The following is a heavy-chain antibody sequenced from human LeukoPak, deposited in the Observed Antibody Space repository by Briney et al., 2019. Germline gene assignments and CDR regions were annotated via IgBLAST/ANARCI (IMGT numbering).Heavy chain of an antibody. CDR1: GFTFSSYW. Sequence: GGSLRLSCAASGFTFSSYWMHWVRQAPGKGLVWASRINSDGSSTSYADSVKGRFTISRDNAKNTLYLQMNSLRAEDTAVYYCARASYCGGDCYSRYFQHWSQGTLVTVSS. V-gene: IGHV3-74*01. J-gene: IGHJ1*01. CDR3: ARASYCGGDCYSRYFQH. CDR2: INSDGSST. D-gene: IGHD2-21*02.